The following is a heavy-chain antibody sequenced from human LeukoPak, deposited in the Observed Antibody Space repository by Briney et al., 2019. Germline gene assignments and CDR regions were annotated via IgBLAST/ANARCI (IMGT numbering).Heavy chain of an antibody. CDR3: ARAGVYRAARGYYYMDV. CDR2: MNPNSGNT. D-gene: IGHD6-6*01. Sequence: ASVKVSCKASGYTFTSYDINRVRQATGQGLEWMGWMNPNSGNTGYAQKFQGRVTMTRNTSISTAYMELSSLRSEDTAVYYCARAGVYRAARGYYYMDVWGKGTTVTVSS. CDR1: GYTFTSYD. V-gene: IGHV1-8*01. J-gene: IGHJ6*03.